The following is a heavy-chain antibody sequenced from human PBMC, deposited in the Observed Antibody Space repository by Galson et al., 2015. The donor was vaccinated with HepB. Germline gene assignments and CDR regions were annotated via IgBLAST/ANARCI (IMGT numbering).Heavy chain of an antibody. V-gene: IGHV3-30-3*01. Sequence: SLRLSCAASGFTFSSYALHWVRQAPGKGLEWVALISYDGINKNFADSVKGRFTISRDNSQNTLYLQLSSLRPEDTAVYYCAREKPLTDFWGDSYDYADTLDLWGQGTMVTVSS. J-gene: IGHJ3*01. CDR1: GFTFSSYA. CDR3: AREKPLTDFWGDSYDYADTLDL. D-gene: IGHD3-3*01. CDR2: ISYDGINK.